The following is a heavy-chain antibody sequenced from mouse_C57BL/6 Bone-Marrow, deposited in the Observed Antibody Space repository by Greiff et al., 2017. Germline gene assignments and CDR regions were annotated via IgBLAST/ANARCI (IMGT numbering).Heavy chain of an antibody. CDR1: GYAFTNYL. CDR2: INPGSGGT. Sequence: QVQLQQSGAELVRPGTSVKVSCKASGYAFTNYLIEWVKQRPGQGLEWIGVINPGSGGTNYNEKFKGKATLTADKSSSTAYMQLSSMTSEDSAVYFCARRRDITTVYFDYWGQGTTLTVSS. J-gene: IGHJ2*01. V-gene: IGHV1-54*01. CDR3: ARRRDITTVYFDY. D-gene: IGHD1-1*01.